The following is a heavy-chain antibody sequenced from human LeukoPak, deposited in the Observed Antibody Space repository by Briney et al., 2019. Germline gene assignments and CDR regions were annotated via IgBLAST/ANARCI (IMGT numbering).Heavy chain of an antibody. CDR1: EYTFTRYA. V-gene: IGHV7-4-1*02. CDR3: AIDQPVAGVSNFDS. CDR2: INPNTGNP. J-gene: IGHJ4*02. D-gene: IGHD6-19*01. Sequence: ASGKVSCKASEYTFTRYAMNWLRQAPGQGLEWMGWINPNTGNPTYAQALTGRFVFSLDTSGSTAYLKISSLNTEDTAVYYCAIDQPVAGVSNFDSWGQGTLVTVSS.